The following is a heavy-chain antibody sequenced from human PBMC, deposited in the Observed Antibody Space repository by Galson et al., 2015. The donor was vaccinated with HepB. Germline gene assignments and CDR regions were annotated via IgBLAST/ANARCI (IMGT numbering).Heavy chain of an antibody. D-gene: IGHD3-3*01. Sequence: SVKVSCKASGYTFISYGISWVRQAPGQGLEWMGWISVYNGNTNYAQKLQGRLSMTTDTSTSTAYMELRSLRSDDTAVYYCARNRYYDFRSGYYEFRYGMDVWGQGTTVTVSS. CDR3: ARNRYYDFRSGYYEFRYGMDV. J-gene: IGHJ6*02. V-gene: IGHV1-18*04. CDR2: ISVYNGNT. CDR1: GYTFISYG.